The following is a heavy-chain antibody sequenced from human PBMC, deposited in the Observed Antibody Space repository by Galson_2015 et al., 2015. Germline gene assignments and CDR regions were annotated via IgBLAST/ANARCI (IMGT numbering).Heavy chain of an antibody. CDR2: IYYSGST. CDR1: GGSISSYY. V-gene: IGHV4-59*08. D-gene: IGHD2-15*01. CDR3: ARRQDIVVVSAVQGAFDI. Sequence: SETLSLTCTVSGGSISSYYWSWIRQPPGKGLEWIGYIYYSGSTNYNPSLKSRVTISVDTSKNQFSLKLSSVTAADTAVYYCARRQDIVVVSAVQGAFDIWGQGTMVTVSS. J-gene: IGHJ3*02.